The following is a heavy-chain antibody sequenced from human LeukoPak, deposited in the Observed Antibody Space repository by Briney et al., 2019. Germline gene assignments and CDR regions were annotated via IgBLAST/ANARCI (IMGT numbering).Heavy chain of an antibody. CDR3: ARDGPRSGYDLGHFDN. J-gene: IGHJ4*02. V-gene: IGHV4-4*07. CDR2: IYSTGRS. Sequence: SGALSLTCTVSGGSISNYFWSWVRQPAGKGLEWIGRIYSTGRSDYNPSLKSRITMSVDTSKNQFSLKLSSVTAADTAVYYCARDGPRSGYDLGHFDNLGQGTLVTASS. CDR1: GGSISNYF. D-gene: IGHD5-12*01.